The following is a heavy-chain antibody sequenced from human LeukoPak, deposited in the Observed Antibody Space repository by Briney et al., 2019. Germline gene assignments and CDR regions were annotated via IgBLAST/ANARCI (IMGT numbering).Heavy chain of an antibody. J-gene: IGHJ4*02. CDR3: ARHYYYGSGSYLYYFDY. D-gene: IGHD3-10*01. CDR2: IYYSGST. V-gene: IGHV4-39*01. Sequence: SETLSLTCTVSGGSISSSSYYWGWIRQPPGKGLEWIGSIYYSGSTYYNPSLKSRVTISVDTSKNQFSLKLSSVTAADTAVYYCARHYYYGSGSYLYYFDYWGRGTLVTVSS. CDR1: GGSISSSSYY.